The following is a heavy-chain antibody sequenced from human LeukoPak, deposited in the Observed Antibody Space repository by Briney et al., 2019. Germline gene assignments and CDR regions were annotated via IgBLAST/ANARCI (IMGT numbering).Heavy chain of an antibody. V-gene: IGHV3-7*01. CDR2: IKEDGSEK. D-gene: IGHD2-2*02. CDR1: GFSFSSYW. Sequence: GGSLRLSCAASGFSFSSYWMSWVRQAPGKGLEWVANIKEDGSEKYYVDSMKGRFIISRDNAKNSLYLQVNSLRAEDTAVYYCARDKDYTNSADYWGQGTLVTVSS. J-gene: IGHJ4*02. CDR3: ARDKDYTNSADY.